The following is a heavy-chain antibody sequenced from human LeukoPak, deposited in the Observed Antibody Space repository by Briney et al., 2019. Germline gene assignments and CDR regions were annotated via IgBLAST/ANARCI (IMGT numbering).Heavy chain of an antibody. CDR3: ARGLYYYDSSGYNY. J-gene: IGHJ4*02. Sequence: KPGGSLRLSCAASGFTFSSYSMNWVRQAPGKGLEWASSISSSSSYIYYADSVKGRFTISRDNAKNSLYLQMNSLRAEDTAVYHCARGLYYYDSSGYNYWGQGTLVTVSS. D-gene: IGHD3-22*01. CDR1: GFTFSSYS. V-gene: IGHV3-21*01. CDR2: ISSSSSYI.